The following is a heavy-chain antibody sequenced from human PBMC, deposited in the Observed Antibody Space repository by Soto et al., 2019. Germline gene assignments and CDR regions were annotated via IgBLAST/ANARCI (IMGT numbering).Heavy chain of an antibody. J-gene: IGHJ4*02. CDR1: GFIFSSYG. D-gene: IGHD6-19*01. CDR2: IWYDGSNK. Sequence: QVQLVESGGGVVQPGRSLRLSCAASGFIFSSYGMHWVRQAPGKGLEWVAVIWYDGSNKYYADSVKGRFTISRDNSKNTLYLQMNSLRAEDTAVYYCARDRYSSGWYDFDYWGQGTLVTVSS. CDR3: ARDRYSSGWYDFDY. V-gene: IGHV3-33*01.